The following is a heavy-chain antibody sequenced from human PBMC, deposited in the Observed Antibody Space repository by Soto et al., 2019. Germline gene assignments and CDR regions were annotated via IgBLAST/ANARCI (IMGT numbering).Heavy chain of an antibody. CDR2: TYYRSRFFS. CDR3: VRDRYSSSGWFDP. CDR1: GDSVSSYSAA. J-gene: IGHJ5*02. V-gene: IGHV6-1*01. D-gene: IGHD3-10*01. Sequence: PSQTLSLTCAISGDSVSSYSAAWNWIRQSPSGGLEWLGRTYYRSRFFSDYAESVKSRIIINPDTSKNQFSLQLKSVTPADTSVYYCVRDRYSSSGWFDPWGQGTPVTVSS.